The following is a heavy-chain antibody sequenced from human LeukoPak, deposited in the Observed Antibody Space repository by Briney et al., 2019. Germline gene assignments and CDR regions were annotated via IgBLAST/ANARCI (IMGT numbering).Heavy chain of an antibody. CDR3: ARVKFGGVIALDY. CDR2: IYYSGST. Sequence: PSETLSLTCAVYGGSFSGYYWSWIRQPPGKGLEWIGYIYYSGSTNYNPSLKSRVTISVDTSKNQFSLKLSSVTAADTAVYYCARVKFGGVIALDYWGQGTLVTVSS. J-gene: IGHJ4*02. D-gene: IGHD3-16*02. CDR1: GGSFSGYY. V-gene: IGHV4-59*01.